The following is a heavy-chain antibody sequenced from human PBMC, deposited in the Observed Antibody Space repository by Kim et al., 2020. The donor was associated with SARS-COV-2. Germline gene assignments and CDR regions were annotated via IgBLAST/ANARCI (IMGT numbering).Heavy chain of an antibody. Sequence: GGSLRLSCAASGFTFISYAIHWVRQPPGRGLEWVAVISYDGSRKSYADSVKGRFTISRDNSRHTVYVQMNSLRPEDTAFYYCARDEVDYDSSGYYYYFDYWGQGTLVTVSS. J-gene: IGHJ4*02. D-gene: IGHD3-22*01. CDR2: ISYDGSRK. V-gene: IGHV3-30-3*01. CDR3: ARDEVDYDSSGYYYYFDY. CDR1: GFTFISYA.